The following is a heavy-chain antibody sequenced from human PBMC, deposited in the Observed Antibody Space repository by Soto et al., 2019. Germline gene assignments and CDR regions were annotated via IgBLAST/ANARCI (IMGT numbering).Heavy chain of an antibody. J-gene: IGHJ6*03. D-gene: IGHD2-15*01. CDR1: GGSFSGYY. CDR2: INHSGST. V-gene: IGHV4-34*01. CDR3: ARGTVVVAATPGNDYYMDV. Sequence: QVQLQQWGAGLLKPSETLSLTCAVYGGSFSGYYWSWIRQPPGKGLEWIGEINHSGSTNYNPSLKSRVTISVDTSKNQFSLKLSSVTAADTAVYYCARGTVVVAATPGNDYYMDVWGKGTTVTVSS.